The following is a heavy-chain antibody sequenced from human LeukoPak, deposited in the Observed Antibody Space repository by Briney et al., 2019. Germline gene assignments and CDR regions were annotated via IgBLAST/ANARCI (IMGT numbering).Heavy chain of an antibody. CDR1: GFTFSSYG. CDR3: AKDGVNWNSFDY. CDR2: ISYDGSNK. Sequence: PGRSLRVSCAASGFTFSSYGMHWVRQAPGKGLEWVAVISYDGSNKYYADSVKGRFTISRDNSKNTLYLQMNSLRAEDTAVYYCAKDGVNWNSFDYWGQGTLVTVSS. J-gene: IGHJ4*02. V-gene: IGHV3-30*18. D-gene: IGHD1-20*01.